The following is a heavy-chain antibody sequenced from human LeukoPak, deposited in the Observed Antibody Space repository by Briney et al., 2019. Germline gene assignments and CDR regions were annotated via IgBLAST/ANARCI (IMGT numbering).Heavy chain of an antibody. CDR3: ARVSAAGGTRLFDY. CDR1: GGSISSSSYY. J-gene: IGHJ4*02. V-gene: IGHV4-39*07. Sequence: SETLSLTCTVSGGSISSSSYYWGWIRQPPGKGLEWIGSIFYSGSTYYNPSLKSRVTISVDTSKNQFSLKLSSVTTTDSAVYYCARVSAAGGTRLFDYWGQGTLVTVSS. CDR2: IFYSGST. D-gene: IGHD6-13*01.